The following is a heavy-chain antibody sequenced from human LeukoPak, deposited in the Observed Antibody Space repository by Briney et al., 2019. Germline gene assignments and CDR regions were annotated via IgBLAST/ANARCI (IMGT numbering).Heavy chain of an antibody. V-gene: IGHV4-59*01. CDR1: GGSISSYY. CDR3: ARDGDYYDSSGYYPEYFQH. J-gene: IGHJ1*01. D-gene: IGHD3-22*01. CDR2: IYYSGST. Sequence: SETLSLTCTVSGGSISSYYWSWIRQPPGKGLEWIGYIYYSGSTNYNPSLKSRATISVDTSKNQFSLKLSSVTAADTAVYYCARDGDYYDSSGYYPEYFQHWGQGTLVTVSS.